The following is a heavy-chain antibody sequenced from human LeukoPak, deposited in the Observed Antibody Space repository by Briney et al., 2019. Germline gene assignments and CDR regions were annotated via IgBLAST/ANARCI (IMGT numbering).Heavy chain of an antibody. D-gene: IGHD4-17*01. J-gene: IGHJ4*02. V-gene: IGHV3-33*01. CDR1: GFTFSSYG. CDR2: IWSDGSNK. Sequence: PGGSLRLSYAASGFTFSSYGMHWVRQAPGKGLEWVAIIWSDGSNKYYADSVKGRFTISRDNSKNTLYLQMNSLRAEDTAVYYCARARNYGDYRLDYWGQGTLVTVSS. CDR3: ARARNYGDYRLDY.